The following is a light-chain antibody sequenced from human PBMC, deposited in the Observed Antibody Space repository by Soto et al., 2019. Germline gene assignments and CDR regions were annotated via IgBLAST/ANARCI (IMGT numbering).Light chain of an antibody. CDR2: AAS. CDR3: QQYYSYPLT. CDR1: QGISSY. V-gene: IGKV1-8*01. Sequence: IQMTQSPSSVSASTGDRVTITCRASQGISSYLAWYQQKPGKAPKLLIYAASTLQSGVPSRFSGSGSGTDFTLTISCLQSEDFATYYCQQYYSYPLTFGGGTKV. J-gene: IGKJ4*01.